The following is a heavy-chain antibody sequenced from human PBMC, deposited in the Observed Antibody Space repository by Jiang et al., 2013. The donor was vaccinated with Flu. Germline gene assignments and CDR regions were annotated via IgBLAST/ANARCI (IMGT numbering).Heavy chain of an antibody. J-gene: IGHJ5*02. D-gene: IGHD6-13*01. CDR1: GFSLNTSGGG. CDR3: AHRQVAAVRKDNWFDP. Sequence: LTCTFSGFSLNTSGGGVAWIRQPPGKALEWLALIHWNDDKRYSPSLKSRLTITKDTSKNLVFLTVTNMDPVDTATYYCAHRQVAAVRKDNWFDPWGQGTLVTVSS. V-gene: IGHV2-5*01. CDR2: IHWNDDK.